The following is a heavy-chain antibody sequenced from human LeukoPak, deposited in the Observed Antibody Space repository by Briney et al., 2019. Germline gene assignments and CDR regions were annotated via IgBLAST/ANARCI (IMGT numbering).Heavy chain of an antibody. CDR3: AKDLAVTNSPEYFQH. D-gene: IGHD4-11*01. J-gene: IGHJ1*01. V-gene: IGHV3-23*01. CDR2: ISGSGGST. CDR1: GFTFSSYA. Sequence: GGSLRLSCAASGFTFSSYAMSWVRQAPGKGLEWVSAISGSGGSTYYADSVKGRFTISRDNSKNTLYLQMNSLRAEDTAVYYCAKDLAVTNSPEYFQHWGQGTLVTVSS.